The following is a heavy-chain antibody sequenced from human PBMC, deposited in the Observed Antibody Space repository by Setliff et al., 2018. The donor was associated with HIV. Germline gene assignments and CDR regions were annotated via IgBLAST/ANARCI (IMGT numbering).Heavy chain of an antibody. J-gene: IGHJ4*02. V-gene: IGHV3-30*04. D-gene: IGHD6-19*01. Sequence: GESLKISCSASGFTFDTYAMHWVRQAPGKGLEWVSFITYDGSETSYADSVKGRFIISRDNSKMTLHLQMKSLRNEDTAVYYCVRDLWLVADWGQGTLVTVS. CDR1: GFTFDTYA. CDR2: ITYDGSET. CDR3: VRDLWLVAD.